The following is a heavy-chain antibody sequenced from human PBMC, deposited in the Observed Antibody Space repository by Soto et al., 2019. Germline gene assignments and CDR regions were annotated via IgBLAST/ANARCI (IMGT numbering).Heavy chain of an antibody. V-gene: IGHV5-51*03. Sequence: PGKSLKIYCKGSGYPFTSHWIGWVRQMPGKGLEWMGIIFPGDYDTRYSPSFQGQVTISADSSISTAYLQWSSLKASDTAMYYCAGLTDGYHGYWCQGTLVTVSS. J-gene: IGHJ4*02. CDR1: GYPFTSHW. CDR2: IFPGDYDT. D-gene: IGHD5-12*01. CDR3: AGLTDGYHGY.